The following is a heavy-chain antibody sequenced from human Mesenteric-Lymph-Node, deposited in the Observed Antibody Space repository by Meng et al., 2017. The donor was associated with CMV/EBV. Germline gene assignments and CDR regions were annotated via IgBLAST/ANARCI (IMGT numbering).Heavy chain of an antibody. D-gene: IGHD6-6*01. CDR3: ARERAARPGNWFDP. V-gene: IGHV1-18*01. CDR1: GYTFTTYG. CDR2: VSTYNGNT. Sequence: ASVKVSCKASGYTFTTYGISWVRQAPGQGLEWMGWVSTYNGNTKYAQKLQGRVTMTTDTSTTTAYMELRSLRSDDTAVYYCARERAARPGNWFDPWGQGTLVTVSS. J-gene: IGHJ5*02.